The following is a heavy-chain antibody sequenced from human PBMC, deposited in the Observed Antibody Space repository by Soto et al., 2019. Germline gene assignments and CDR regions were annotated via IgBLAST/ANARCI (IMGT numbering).Heavy chain of an antibody. J-gene: IGHJ3*02. CDR2: ISYDGSKK. Sequence: PGGSLRLSCAASEFTLSTYSMHWVRQAPGKGLEWVAVISYDGSKKYYADSVKGRFTISRDNSKNTLYLQMNNLRAEDTAVYYCARATMIVAANDDFDIWGQGTMVTVSS. CDR1: EFTLSTYS. CDR3: ARATMIVAANDDFDI. D-gene: IGHD3-22*01. V-gene: IGHV3-30-3*01.